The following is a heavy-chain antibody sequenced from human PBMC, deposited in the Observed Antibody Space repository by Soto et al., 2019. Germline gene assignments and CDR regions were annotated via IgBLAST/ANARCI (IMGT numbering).Heavy chain of an antibody. CDR1: GGSFTGNY. CDR3: ATDSATSYFGMDV. CDR2: VNDSGST. V-gene: IGHV4-34*01. J-gene: IGHJ6*02. Sequence: LSLTCAVYGGSFTGNYRSWIRQPPGKGLEWIGEVNDSGSTNFNPSLKSRVTISVDTSKKQFTLKLTSVTAADTAVYYCATDSATSYFGMDVWGHGTTVTVSS. D-gene: IGHD1-26*01.